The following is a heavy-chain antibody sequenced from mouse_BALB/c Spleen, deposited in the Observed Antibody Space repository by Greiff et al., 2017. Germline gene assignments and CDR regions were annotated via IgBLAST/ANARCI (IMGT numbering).Heavy chain of an antibody. J-gene: IGHJ2*01. CDR3: TREGLYGNTYYFDY. D-gene: IGHD2-10*02. Sequence: LKQPGSELVRPRDSVKLSCKASGYTFTSYWMHWVKQRPGQGLEWIGNIYPGSGSTNYDEKFKSKATLTVDTSSSTAYMQLSSLTSEDSAVYYCTREGLYGNTYYFDYWGQGTTLTVSS. CDR1: GYTFTSYW. V-gene: IGHV1S22*01. CDR2: IYPGSGST.